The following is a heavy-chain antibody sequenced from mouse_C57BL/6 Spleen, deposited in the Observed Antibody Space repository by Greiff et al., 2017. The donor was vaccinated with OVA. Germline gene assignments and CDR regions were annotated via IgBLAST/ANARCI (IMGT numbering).Heavy chain of an antibody. CDR3: ARGRDYYGSSPLWYFDV. V-gene: IGHV3-6*01. CDR1: GYSITSGYY. CDR2: ISYDGSN. Sequence: EVKLMESGPGLVKPSQSLSLTCSVTGYSITSGYYWNWIRQFPGNKLEWMGYISYDGSNNYNPSLKNRISITRDTSKNQFFLKLNSVTTEDTATYYCARGRDYYGSSPLWYFDVWGTGTTVTVSS. D-gene: IGHD1-1*01. J-gene: IGHJ1*03.